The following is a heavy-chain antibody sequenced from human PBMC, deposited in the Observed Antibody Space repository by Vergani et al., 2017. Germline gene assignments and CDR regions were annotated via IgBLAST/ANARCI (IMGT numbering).Heavy chain of an antibody. CDR1: GFSFNSYC. D-gene: IGHD3-9*01. V-gene: IGHV3-74*03. Sequence: DVHLAESGGGFFQPGGSLRLSCSASGFSFNSYCMHWVRQVPGKGLLWVSLIKSDGSITAYADSVKGRFTISRDNAQNTLYLQMNSLRVEDTGVYYCARARCIETCYMSNWLDSWGQGTLVTVSS. CDR2: IKSDGSIT. CDR3: ARARCIETCYMSNWLDS. J-gene: IGHJ5*01.